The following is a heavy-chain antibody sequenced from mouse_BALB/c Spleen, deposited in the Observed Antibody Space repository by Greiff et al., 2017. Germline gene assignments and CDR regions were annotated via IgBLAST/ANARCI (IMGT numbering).Heavy chain of an antibody. CDR3: ARRGLGRSYFDY. J-gene: IGHJ2*01. V-gene: IGHV1-54*01. CDR2: INPGSGGT. CDR1: GYAFTNYL. Sequence: LVESGAELVRPGTSVKVSCKASGYAFTNYLIEWVKQRPGQGLEWIGVINPGSGGTNYNEKFKGKATLTADKSSSTAYMQLSSLTSDDSAVYFCARRGLGRSYFDYWGQGTTLTVSS. D-gene: IGHD4-1*01.